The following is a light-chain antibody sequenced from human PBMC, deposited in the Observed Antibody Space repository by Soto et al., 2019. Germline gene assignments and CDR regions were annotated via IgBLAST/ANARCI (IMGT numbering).Light chain of an antibody. CDR2: DAS. CDR3: QQCSNWPRT. J-gene: IGKJ2*01. CDR1: QSINIY. Sequence: EIVLTQSPATLSFSPGERATLSCRASQSINIYLAWYQQKPGQAPRLLIYDASNMATGIPARFSGSGSGTDFTLSISRLEPEDFAVYYCQQCSNWPRTFGQGTKLEIK. V-gene: IGKV3-11*01.